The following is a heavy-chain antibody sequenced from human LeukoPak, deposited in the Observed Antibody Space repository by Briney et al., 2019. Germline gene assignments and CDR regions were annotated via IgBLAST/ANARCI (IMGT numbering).Heavy chain of an antibody. V-gene: IGHV1-8*03. CDR2: MNPNSGIT. J-gene: IGHJ3*02. CDR1: GYTFTSYD. CDR3: ARARSSVSSDDFDI. D-gene: IGHD3-22*01. Sequence: GASVKVSCKASGYTFTSYDINWVRQATGQGLEWMGWMNPNSGITGYAQKFQGRVTITRDTSISTAYMELSRLRSEDTAVYYCARARSSVSSDDFDIWGQGTMVTVSS.